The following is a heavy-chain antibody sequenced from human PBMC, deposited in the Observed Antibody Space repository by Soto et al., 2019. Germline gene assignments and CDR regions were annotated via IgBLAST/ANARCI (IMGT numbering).Heavy chain of an antibody. D-gene: IGHD5-12*01. CDR2: IIPIFGTA. V-gene: IGHV1-69*01. CDR1: GGTFSSYA. Sequence: QVQLVQSGAEVKKPGSSVKVSCKASGGTFSSYAISWVRQAPGQGLEWMGGIIPIFGTANYAQKFQGIVTITADESTSTAYMELSSLRSEDTAVYYCLARPREGRDGYNPPGGYFDYWGQGTLVTVSS. CDR3: LARPREGRDGYNPPGGYFDY. J-gene: IGHJ4*02.